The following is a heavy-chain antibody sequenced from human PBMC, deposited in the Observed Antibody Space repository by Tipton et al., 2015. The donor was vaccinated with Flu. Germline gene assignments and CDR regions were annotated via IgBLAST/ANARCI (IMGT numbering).Heavy chain of an antibody. Sequence: TLSLTCTVSGGSISSYYWSWIRQPPGKGLEWIGYIYYSGSTNYNPSLKSRVTISVGTSKNQFSLKLSSVTAADTAVYYCARGSPQWLEGGDAFDIWGQGTMVTVSS. CDR1: GGSISSYY. CDR2: IYYSGST. V-gene: IGHV4-59*01. J-gene: IGHJ3*02. CDR3: ARGSPQWLEGGDAFDI. D-gene: IGHD6-19*01.